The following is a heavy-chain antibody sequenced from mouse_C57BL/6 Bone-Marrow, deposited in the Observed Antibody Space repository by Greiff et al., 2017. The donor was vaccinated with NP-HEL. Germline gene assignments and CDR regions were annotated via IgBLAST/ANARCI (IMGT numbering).Heavy chain of an antibody. CDR1: GFTFTDYY. CDR3: ARFSYYSYYFDY. Sequence: EVKLMESGGGLVQPGGSLSLSCAASGFTFTDYYMSWVRQPPGQALEWLGFIRNRANGYTTEYSASVKGRLTISRDNFQILLYLQMNALRAVDSAAYYCARFSYYSYYFDYWGQGTTLTVSS. J-gene: IGHJ2*01. V-gene: IGHV7-3*01. D-gene: IGHD2-12*01. CDR2: IRNRANGYTT.